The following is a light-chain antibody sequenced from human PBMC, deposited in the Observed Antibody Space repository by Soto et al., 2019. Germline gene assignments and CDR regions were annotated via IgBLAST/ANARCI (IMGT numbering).Light chain of an antibody. CDR2: GAS. CDR1: QSVSSD. CDR3: QQYNNWPWT. Sequence: EIVMTQSPATLSVSPGEGATLSCRASQSVSSDLAWYQQKPGQAPRLLIYGASTRATGIPARFSGSGSGTEFTLIISSLQSEDFAVYFCQQYNNWPWTFGQGTKVDIK. J-gene: IGKJ1*01. V-gene: IGKV3-15*01.